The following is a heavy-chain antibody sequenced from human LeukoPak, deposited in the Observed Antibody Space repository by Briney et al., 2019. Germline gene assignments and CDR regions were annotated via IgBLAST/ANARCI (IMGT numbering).Heavy chain of an antibody. D-gene: IGHD2-21*02. CDR2: INQDGSEK. Sequence: GGSLRLSCAASGFTFSSYEMNWVRQAPGKGLEWVATINQDGSEKYYVDSVKGRFTISRDNAKNSLYLQMNSLRAEDTAVYYCAPTDADYDYWGQGTLVTVSS. V-gene: IGHV3-7*03. CDR1: GFTFSSYE. CDR3: APTDADYDY. J-gene: IGHJ4*02.